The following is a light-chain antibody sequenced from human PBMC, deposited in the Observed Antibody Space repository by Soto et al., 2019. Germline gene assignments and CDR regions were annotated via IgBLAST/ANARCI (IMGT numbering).Light chain of an antibody. CDR1: QSVSSN. V-gene: IGKV3-15*01. CDR2: GAS. CDR3: QHYKNGPRT. J-gene: IGKJ1*01. Sequence: EIVMTQSPATLSVSPGERATLSCRASQSVSSNLAWYQQKPGQAPRLLIYGASTMATGIPAWFSGSGSGTEVTLTTNGLQSEDFALDYCQHYKNGPRTVGQGTNVELK.